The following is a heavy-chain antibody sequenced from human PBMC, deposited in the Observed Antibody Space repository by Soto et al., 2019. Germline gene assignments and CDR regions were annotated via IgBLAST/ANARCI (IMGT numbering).Heavy chain of an antibody. V-gene: IGHV1-2*04. J-gene: IGHJ6*02. Sequence: ASVKVSCKASGYTFTGYYMHWVRQAPGQGLEWMGWINPNSGGTNYALKFQGWVTMTRDTSISTAYMELSRLRSDDTAVYYCARSYYDSSGYSLYYYGMDVWGQGTTVTVSS. CDR3: ARSYYDSSGYSLYYYGMDV. CDR1: GYTFTGYY. CDR2: INPNSGGT. D-gene: IGHD3-22*01.